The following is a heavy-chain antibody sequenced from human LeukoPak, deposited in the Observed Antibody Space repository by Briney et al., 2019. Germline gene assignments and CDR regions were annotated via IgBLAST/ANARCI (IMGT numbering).Heavy chain of an antibody. V-gene: IGHV3-48*01. CDR2: ISSSGSTI. J-gene: IGHJ6*02. CDR3: ARVLLSDYYDNYYYYGMDV. Sequence: GGSLRLSCAASGFTFSSYSMNWVRQAPGKGLEWVSYISSSGSTIDYADSVKGRFTISRDNSKNTLYLQMNSLRAEDTAVYYCARVLLSDYYDNYYYYGMDVWGQGTTVTVSS. D-gene: IGHD3-22*01. CDR1: GFTFSSYS.